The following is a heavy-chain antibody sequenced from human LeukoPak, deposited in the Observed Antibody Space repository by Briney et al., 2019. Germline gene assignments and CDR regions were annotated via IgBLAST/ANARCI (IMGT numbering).Heavy chain of an antibody. CDR3: AAGYSNNQPDY. J-gene: IGHJ4*02. CDR2: INPNSGGT. Sequence: ASVKVSCKASGYTFTGYYMHWVRQAPEQGLEWMGWINPNSGGTSYAQKFQGRVTMTRDMSTSTVYMELSGLRSEDTAVYYCAAGYSNNQPDYWGQGTLVTVSS. D-gene: IGHD6-13*01. CDR1: GYTFTGYY. V-gene: IGHV1-2*02.